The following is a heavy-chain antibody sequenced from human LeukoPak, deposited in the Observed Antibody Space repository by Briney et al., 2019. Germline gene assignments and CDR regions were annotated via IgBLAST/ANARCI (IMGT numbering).Heavy chain of an antibody. Sequence: PGGSLRLSCVGAGFAFHNYAMHWGRRPPGKGLEWGSAINWNSDTKAYADSVKCRFTISRDRARNSLSMQMDSLRPEDTALYYCAKDTGGNGAYFYAMAVWGQGTSVTVSS. D-gene: IGHD4-23*01. V-gene: IGHV3-9*01. J-gene: IGHJ6*02. CDR1: GFAFHNYA. CDR2: INWNSDTK. CDR3: AKDTGGNGAYFYAMAV.